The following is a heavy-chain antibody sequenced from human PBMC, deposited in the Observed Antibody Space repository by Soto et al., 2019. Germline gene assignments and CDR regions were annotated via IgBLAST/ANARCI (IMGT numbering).Heavy chain of an antibody. J-gene: IGHJ6*02. CDR3: AKDISGENHYGMDV. Sequence: EVQLVESGGGLVQPGRSLRLSCAASGFTFDGYAMHWVRQAPGKGLEWVSGISWNSGSIGYADSVKGRFTISRDNAKNSLYLQMNSLRAEDTALYYCAKDISGENHYGMDVWGQGTTVTVSS. V-gene: IGHV3-9*01. CDR2: ISWNSGSI. CDR1: GFTFDGYA.